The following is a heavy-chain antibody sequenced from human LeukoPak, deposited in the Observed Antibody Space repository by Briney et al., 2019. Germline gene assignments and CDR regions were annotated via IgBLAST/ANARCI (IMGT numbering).Heavy chain of an antibody. Sequence: GGSLRLSCESSGFTFTTYSMNWVRQAPGKGLEWVSIISSGSSAIFSADALKGRFTISRDDAKNLLYLDVNSLRAEDTAVYYCARFSEVYYYVDVWGTGTTVTVSS. V-gene: IGHV3-21*01. D-gene: IGHD2/OR15-2a*01. CDR3: ARFSEVYYYVDV. J-gene: IGHJ6*03. CDR1: GFTFTTYS. CDR2: ISSGSSAI.